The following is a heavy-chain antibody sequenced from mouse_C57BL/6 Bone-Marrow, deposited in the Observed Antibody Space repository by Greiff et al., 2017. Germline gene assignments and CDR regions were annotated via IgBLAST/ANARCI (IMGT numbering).Heavy chain of an antibody. CDR3: ITIYYDYGYAMDE. CDR1: GFNIKDDY. J-gene: IGHJ4*01. V-gene: IGHV14-4*01. Sequence: EVQLQQSGAELVRPGASVKLSCTASGFNIKDDYMPWVKQRPEQGLEWIGWIDPENGDTEYASKFQGKATITADTSSNTAYLQLSSLTSEDTAVYYCITIYYDYGYAMDEWGQGTSVTVSS. CDR2: IDPENGDT. D-gene: IGHD2-4*01.